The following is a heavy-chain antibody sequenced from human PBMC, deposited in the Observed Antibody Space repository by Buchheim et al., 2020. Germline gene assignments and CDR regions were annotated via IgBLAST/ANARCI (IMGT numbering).Heavy chain of an antibody. CDR3: ARERQSRGDYGF. V-gene: IGHV1-46*01. J-gene: IGHJ4*02. CDR2: INPTVGSI. D-gene: IGHD3-22*01. CDR1: GYTFTRYY. Sequence: QVQLVQSGAEVKKPGASVRVSCNASGYTFTRYYVHWVRQVPGQGLEWMGLINPTVGSISYAQKFQGRVSMTRDLSTSAVYMELSSLTFEDTAVYYCARERQSRGDYGFWGQGTL.